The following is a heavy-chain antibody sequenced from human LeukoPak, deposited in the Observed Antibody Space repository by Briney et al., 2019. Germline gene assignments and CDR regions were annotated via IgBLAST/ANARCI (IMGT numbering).Heavy chain of an antibody. CDR1: GFTFSNAW. CDR2: IKIKTDGGTT. Sequence: GGSLRLSCAASGFTFSNAWMTWVRQAPGKGLEWVGRIKIKTDGGTTDFAAPVRGRFTMSRDDSKDTLYLHMNSLKTEDTAVYYCTTSGSYTFDYWGQGTLVTVSS. CDR3: TTSGSYTFDY. J-gene: IGHJ4*02. D-gene: IGHD1-26*01. V-gene: IGHV3-15*01.